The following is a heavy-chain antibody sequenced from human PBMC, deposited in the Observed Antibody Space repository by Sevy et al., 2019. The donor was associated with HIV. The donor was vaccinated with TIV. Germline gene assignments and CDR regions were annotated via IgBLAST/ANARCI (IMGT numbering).Heavy chain of an antibody. Sequence: GGSLRLSCAASGFTFKSYWMTWVRQAPGKGLEWVANINQDGSEKYYSDSLKGRFSISRDNSKNSVHLQINTLRAEDTAVYYCAREGSAHDTYYYHYAMDVWGQGTTVTVSS. J-gene: IGHJ6*02. CDR2: INQDGSEK. D-gene: IGHD6-19*01. V-gene: IGHV3-7*01. CDR1: GFTFKSYW. CDR3: AREGSAHDTYYYHYAMDV.